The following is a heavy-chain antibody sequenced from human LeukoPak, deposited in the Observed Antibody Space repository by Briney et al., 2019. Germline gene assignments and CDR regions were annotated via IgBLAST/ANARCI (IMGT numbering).Heavy chain of an antibody. J-gene: IGHJ4*02. CDR1: GFTFSSYA. Sequence: GGSLRLSCAASGFTFSSYAMHWVRQAPGKGLEWVTLISYDGSNKYYADSVKGRFTISRDNSKNRLYLQMNSLRTEDTAVYYCARDSGAAFWSGELDYWGQGTLVTVSS. CDR3: ARDSGAAFWSGELDY. CDR2: ISYDGSNK. D-gene: IGHD3-3*01. V-gene: IGHV3-30*04.